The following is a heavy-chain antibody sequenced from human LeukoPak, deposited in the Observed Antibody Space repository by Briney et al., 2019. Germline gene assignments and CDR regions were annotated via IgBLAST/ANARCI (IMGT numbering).Heavy chain of an antibody. Sequence: GGSLRLSCAASGFTFDDYAMPWVRQAPGKGLEWVSGISWNSGSIGYADSVKGRFTISRDNAKNSLYLQMNSLRAEDTALYCCAKDRRKTRYSSSWYEGWFDPWGQGTLVTVSS. D-gene: IGHD6-13*01. V-gene: IGHV3-9*01. CDR1: GFTFDDYA. CDR2: ISWNSGSI. J-gene: IGHJ5*02. CDR3: AKDRRKTRYSSSWYEGWFDP.